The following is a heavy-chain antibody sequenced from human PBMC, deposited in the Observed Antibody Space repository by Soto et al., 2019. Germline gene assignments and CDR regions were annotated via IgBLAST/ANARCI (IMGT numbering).Heavy chain of an antibody. J-gene: IGHJ4*02. CDR2: ITANGGSS. CDR3: AIEIATSYFDY. D-gene: IGHD4-17*01. CDR1: GLIFSKYA. V-gene: IGHV3-23*01. Sequence: PGWSLRHSCVVSGLIFSKYALSWVRQTPGKGLEWVSAITANGGSSYYADSVKGRFTISRDNSKNTLYLQMNNLRAEETAMYYCAIEIATSYFDYWGQGDQVTISS.